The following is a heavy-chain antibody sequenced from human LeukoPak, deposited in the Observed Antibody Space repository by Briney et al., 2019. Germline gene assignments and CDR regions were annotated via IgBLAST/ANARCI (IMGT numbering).Heavy chain of an antibody. Sequence: SETLSLTCAVSGDSMRSSNYRWGWIRQPPGKGFEWLGTISYSGSTHYNPSLKSRVTISLDTSTNQFSLNLSSVTAADTAVYYCATSLERHYYGSGTYLYWGQGTLVLLSS. CDR3: ATSLERHYYGSGTYLY. CDR1: GDSMRSSNYR. V-gene: IGHV4-39*07. J-gene: IGHJ4*02. D-gene: IGHD3-10*01. CDR2: ISYSGST.